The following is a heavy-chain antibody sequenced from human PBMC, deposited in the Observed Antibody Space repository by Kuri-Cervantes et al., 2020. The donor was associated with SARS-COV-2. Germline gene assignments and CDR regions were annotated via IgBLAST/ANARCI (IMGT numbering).Heavy chain of an antibody. CDR1: GGTFNSYA. CDR2: IIPIFGTA. J-gene: IGHJ4*02. CDR3: SAPYSGSYYWGFDY. V-gene: IGHV1-69*13. Sequence: SEKVSCKASGGTFNSYAISWVRQAPGQGLEWTGGIIPIFGTANYAQKFQGRVTITADESTSTAYMELSSLRSEDTAVYYCSAPYSGSYYWGFDYWGQGTLVTVSS. D-gene: IGHD1-26*01.